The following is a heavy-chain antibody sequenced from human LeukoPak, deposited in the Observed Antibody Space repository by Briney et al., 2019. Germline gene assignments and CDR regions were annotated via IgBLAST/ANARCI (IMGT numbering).Heavy chain of an antibody. V-gene: IGHV1-3*01. D-gene: IGHD3-22*01. Sequence: ASVKVSCKASGYTFTSYAMHWVRQAPGQRLEWMGWINAGNGNTKYSQKFQGRVTITRDTSASTAYMELSSLRSEDTAVYYCARPFVTMIRSQHPNAFDIWGQGTMVTVSS. J-gene: IGHJ3*02. CDR1: GYTFTSYA. CDR2: INAGNGNT. CDR3: ARPFVTMIRSQHPNAFDI.